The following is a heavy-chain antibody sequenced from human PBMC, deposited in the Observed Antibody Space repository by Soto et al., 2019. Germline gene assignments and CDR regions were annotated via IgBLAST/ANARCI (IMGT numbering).Heavy chain of an antibody. J-gene: IGHJ5*02. V-gene: IGHV6-1*01. CDR2: TYYRSKWYN. CDR1: WDSFSINSAA. CDR3: ERGGYSYGYYWFDP. D-gene: IGHD5-18*01. Sequence: SQTLSLTFAISWDSFSINSAALNWIRPSPSRGLEWLGRTYYRSKWYNDYAVSVKSRITINPDTSKKQFSLQLNSVTPEDTAVYYCERGGYSYGYYWFDPWGQGTLVTVSS.